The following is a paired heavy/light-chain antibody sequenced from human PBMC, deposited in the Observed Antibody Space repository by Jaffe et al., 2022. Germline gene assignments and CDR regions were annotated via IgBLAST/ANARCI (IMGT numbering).Heavy chain of an antibody. CDR1: GGTFSSYT. CDR2: IIPILGIA. D-gene: IGHD3-9*01. J-gene: IGHJ5*02. V-gene: IGHV1-69*02. Sequence: QVQLVQSGAEVKKPGSSVKVSCKASGGTFSSYTISWVRQAPGQGLEWMGRIIPILGIANYAQKFQGRVTITADKSTSTAYMELSSLRSEDTAVYYCAFLEARQVGFENWFDPWGQGTLVTVSS. CDR3: AFLEARQVGFENWFDP.
Light chain of an antibody. CDR3: YSAADNNRGV. CDR2: KDS. CDR1: VLAKKY. Sequence: SYELTQPSSVSVSPGQTARITCSGDVLAKKYARWFQQKPGQAPVLVIYKDSERPSGIPERFSGSSSGTTVTLTISGAQVEDEADYYCYSAADNNRGVFGGGTKLTVL. J-gene: IGLJ2*01. V-gene: IGLV3-27*01.